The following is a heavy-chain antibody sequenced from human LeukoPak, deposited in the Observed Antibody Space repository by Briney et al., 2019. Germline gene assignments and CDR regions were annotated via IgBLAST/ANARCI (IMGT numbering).Heavy chain of an antibody. Sequence: GGSLRLSCSASGFTFNSYPVHWVRQAPGKGLEYVSGISRNGGSTYYADSVKGRFTIARDNSKNTLYLQMSSLRAEDTAVYYCVKESGFMVAPNSAFDIWGQRPLLPVSS. V-gene: IGHV3-64D*06. J-gene: IGHJ3*02. CDR1: GFTFNSYP. CDR2: ISRNGGST. CDR3: VKESGFMVAPNSAFDI. D-gene: IGHD4/OR15-4a*01.